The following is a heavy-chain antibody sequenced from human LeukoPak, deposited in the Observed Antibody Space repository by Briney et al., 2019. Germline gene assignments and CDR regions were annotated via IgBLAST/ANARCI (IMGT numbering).Heavy chain of an antibody. CDR2: ISSNGDNT. CDR1: GFTFSAYA. V-gene: IGHV3-64D*09. CDR3: VRDNYGMDV. J-gene: IGHJ6*02. Sequence: GGSLRLSCSASGFTFSAYAMHWVRQAPGKGLEYVSAISSNGDNTYYADSMKGRFTISRDDSKNTLYLQMSSLRAEDTAVYYCVRDNYGMDVWGQGTTVTVSS.